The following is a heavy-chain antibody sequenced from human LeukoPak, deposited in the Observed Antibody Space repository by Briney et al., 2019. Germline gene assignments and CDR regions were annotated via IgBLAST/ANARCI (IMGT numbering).Heavy chain of an antibody. V-gene: IGHV3-74*01. CDR1: GFTFSSYW. CDR2: LNSDGSST. CDR3: AKTGTYGNNYYYYGMDV. Sequence: GGSLRLSCTASGFTFSSYWMHWVRQAPGKGLVWVSRLNSDGSSTSYADSVKGRFTISRDNSKNTLYLQMNNLRAEDTAVYYCAKTGTYGNNYYYYGMDVWGQGTTVTVSS. D-gene: IGHD1-26*01. J-gene: IGHJ6*02.